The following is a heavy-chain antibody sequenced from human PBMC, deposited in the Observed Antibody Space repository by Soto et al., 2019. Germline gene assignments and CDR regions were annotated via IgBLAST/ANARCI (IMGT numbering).Heavy chain of an antibody. V-gene: IGHV4-59*01. CDR2: IYYSGST. J-gene: IGHJ3*02. Sequence: PSETLSLTCTVSGGSISSYYWSWIRQPPGKGLEWIGYIYYSGSTNYNPSLKSRVTISVDTSKNQFPLKLSSVTAAATAVYFCARGPGVVGVAATRVRFDAFDIWGQGTMVTVSS. CDR3: ARGPGVVGVAATRVRFDAFDI. CDR1: GGSISSYY. D-gene: IGHD2-15*01.